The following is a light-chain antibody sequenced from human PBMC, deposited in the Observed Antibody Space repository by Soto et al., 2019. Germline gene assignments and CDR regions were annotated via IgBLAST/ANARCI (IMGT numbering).Light chain of an antibody. Sequence: EIVLTQSPATLSLSPGDRATLSCRASQSVGSYLAWYQQKPGQTPRLLIFDASNRVTGIPARFSGSGSGTDFTLTISSLEPEDFAVYYCQQRADWPLTFGPGTKVDVK. CDR2: DAS. V-gene: IGKV3-11*01. J-gene: IGKJ3*01. CDR3: QQRADWPLT. CDR1: QSVGSY.